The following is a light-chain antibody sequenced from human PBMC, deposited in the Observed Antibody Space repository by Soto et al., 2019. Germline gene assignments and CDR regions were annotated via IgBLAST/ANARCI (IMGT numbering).Light chain of an antibody. CDR3: QQYNNWPPYT. CDR2: SAS. J-gene: IGKJ5*01. V-gene: IGKV3-15*01. Sequence: EIVMTQSPATLSVSPGERATLSCRASQSISYNLAWYQQKPGQAPRVLIYSASTRATGIPARFSGSGSGTEFTLTISSLQSEDFAVYYCQQYNNWPPYTFGQGTRLEIK. CDR1: QSISYN.